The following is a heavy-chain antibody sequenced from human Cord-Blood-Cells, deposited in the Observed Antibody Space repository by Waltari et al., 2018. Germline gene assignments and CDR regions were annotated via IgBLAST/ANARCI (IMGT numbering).Heavy chain of an antibody. CDR1: GYTFTGYY. J-gene: IGHJ4*02. D-gene: IGHD6-6*01. CDR2: INPNSGGT. V-gene: IGHV1-2*02. CDR3: ARDTSGVAARPIYHN. Sequence: QVQLVQSGAEVKKPGASVKVSCKASGYTFTGYYMHWVRQAPGQGLEWMGWINPNSGGTNYAQKFQGRVTMTRDTSISTAYMELSRLRSDDTAVYYCARDTSGVAARPIYHNWGQGTLVTVSS.